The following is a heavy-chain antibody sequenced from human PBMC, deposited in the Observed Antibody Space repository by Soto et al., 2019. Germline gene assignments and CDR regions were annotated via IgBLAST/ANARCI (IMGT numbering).Heavy chain of an antibody. J-gene: IGHJ4*02. V-gene: IGHV4-38-2*01. Sequence: SETLSLTCAVSGDSISSGYHWAWIRRPPGKGLEWIGSIYDSGSTYYNVSLKSRVTIDVDTSKSQFSLKLTSVTAADTAVYYCARHGSAWYVGYWGQGTQVTVSS. D-gene: IGHD6-19*01. CDR3: ARHGSAWYVGY. CDR2: IYDSGST. CDR1: GDSISSGYH.